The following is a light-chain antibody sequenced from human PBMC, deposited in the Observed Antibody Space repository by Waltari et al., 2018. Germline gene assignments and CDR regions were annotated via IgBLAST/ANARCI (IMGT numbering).Light chain of an antibody. J-gene: IGKJ1*01. Sequence: DIQMTQSPSSLSASVGDRVTITCRASQSISSYLNWYQQKPGIAPKLLIYAASSLQSGVPSRFSGSGSGREFTLIISSLQPEDFATYSCQQSYSHTRTFGQGTKVEIK. CDR3: QQSYSHTRT. V-gene: IGKV1-39*01. CDR2: AAS. CDR1: QSISSY.